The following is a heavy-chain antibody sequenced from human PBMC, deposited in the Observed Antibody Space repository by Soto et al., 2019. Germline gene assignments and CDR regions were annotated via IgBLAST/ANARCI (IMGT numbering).Heavy chain of an antibody. Sequence: GGYPRLSCAAYGFTFSDYYMSWIRQAPGKGLEWVSYISSSSSYTNYADSVKGRFTISRDNAKNSLYLQMNSLRAEDTAVYYCAKILRGYSGYDVFDIRGQGSMVLVS. D-gene: IGHD5-12*01. CDR2: ISSSSSYT. CDR1: GFTFSDYY. CDR3: AKILRGYSGYDVFDI. V-gene: IGHV3-11*06. J-gene: IGHJ3*02.